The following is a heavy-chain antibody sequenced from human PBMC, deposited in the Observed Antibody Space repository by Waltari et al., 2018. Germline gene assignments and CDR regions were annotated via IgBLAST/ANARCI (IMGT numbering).Heavy chain of an antibody. CDR1: GGSISSSSYY. CDR2: IYYSGGT. V-gene: IGHV4-39*01. D-gene: IGHD6-19*01. CDR3: ARRRVAGPFDY. Sequence: QLQLQESGPGLVKPSETLSLTCTVSGGSISSSSYYWGWIRQPPGQGLEWIGRIYYSGGTYYTPSLKSRVTISVDTSKNQFSLKLGSVTAADTAVYYCARRRVAGPFDYWGQGTLVTVSS. J-gene: IGHJ4*02.